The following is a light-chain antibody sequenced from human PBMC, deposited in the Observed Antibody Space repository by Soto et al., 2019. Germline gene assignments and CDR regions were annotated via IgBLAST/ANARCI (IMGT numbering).Light chain of an antibody. CDR1: SGHSSYT. V-gene: IGLV4-69*01. J-gene: IGLJ2*01. Sequence: QLVLTQSPSASASLGASGKLTCTLSSGHSSYTIAWHQQQPEKGPRYLMKLNTDGSHSRGDGIPDRFSGSRSGAERYLTISSLQSEDEADYYCQTWGAGIVVFGGGTKVTVL. CDR2: LNTDGSH. CDR3: QTWGAGIVV.